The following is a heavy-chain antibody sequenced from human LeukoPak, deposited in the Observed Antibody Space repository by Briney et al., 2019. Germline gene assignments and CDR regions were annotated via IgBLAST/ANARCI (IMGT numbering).Heavy chain of an antibody. CDR2: IRQDGSEK. CDR3: ARAAVEYSSPNFDY. D-gene: IGHD6-6*01. CDR1: GFTFSSYW. J-gene: IGHJ4*02. Sequence: GGSLRLSCAASGFTFSSYWMNWVRQAPGKGLEWVANIRQDGSEKYYVDSVKGRFTISRDNAKNSLYLQMNSLRDEDTAVYYCARAAVEYSSPNFDYWGQGTLVTVSS. V-gene: IGHV3-7*01.